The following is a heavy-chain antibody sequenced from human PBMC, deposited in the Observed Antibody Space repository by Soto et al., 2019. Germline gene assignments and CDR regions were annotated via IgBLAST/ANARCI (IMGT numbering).Heavy chain of an antibody. CDR3: AGIERYSNQGPAFDY. D-gene: IGHD4-4*01. Sequence: SETLSLTCTVSGGSISSGGYYWSWIRQHPGKGLEWIGYIYYSGSTYYNPSLKSRVTISVDTSKNQFSLKLSSVTAADTAVYYCAGIERYSNQGPAFDYWGQGTLVTVSS. CDR1: GGSISSGGYY. J-gene: IGHJ4*02. V-gene: IGHV4-31*03. CDR2: IYYSGST.